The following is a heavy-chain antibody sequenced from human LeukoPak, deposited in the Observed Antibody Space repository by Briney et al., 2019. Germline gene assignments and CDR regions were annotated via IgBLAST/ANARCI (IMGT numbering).Heavy chain of an antibody. Sequence: ASVNVSCLPSGYTFTRYGISWVRQDPGQGLEGMGWICAYKGNTNYAQNLQSRVTMTTDTSTSTVYMELRSLRSDDTAVYYCARDVAPLGVRANAFDIWGQGTMVTVSS. CDR1: GYTFTRYG. CDR2: ICAYKGNT. V-gene: IGHV1-18*01. J-gene: IGHJ3*02. D-gene: IGHD2-15*01. CDR3: ARDVAPLGVRANAFDI.